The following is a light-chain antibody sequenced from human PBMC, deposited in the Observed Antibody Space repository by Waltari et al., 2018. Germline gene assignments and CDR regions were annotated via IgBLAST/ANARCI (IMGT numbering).Light chain of an antibody. CDR2: GNS. CDR1: SSHFGAGYD. CDR3: QSYDSSLSGSRV. Sequence: QSVLTQPPSVSGAPGQRVTISCTGSSSHFGAGYDVHWYQQPPGTAPKLLMYGNSNRPSGVPDRFSGSKSGTSASLAITGLQAEDEADYYCQSYDSSLSGSRVFGGGTKLTVL. V-gene: IGLV1-40*01. J-gene: IGLJ2*01.